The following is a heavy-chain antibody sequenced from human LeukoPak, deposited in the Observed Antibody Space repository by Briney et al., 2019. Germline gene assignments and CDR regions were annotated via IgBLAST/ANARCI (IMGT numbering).Heavy chain of an antibody. CDR1: GGSISSGDYY. CDR2: IYYSGST. V-gene: IGHV4-30-4*08. D-gene: IGHD6-13*01. Sequence: SETLSLTCTDSGGSISSGDYYWSWIRQPPGKGLEWIGYIYYSGSTYYNPSLKSRVTISVDTSKNQFSLKLSSVTAADTAVYYCARYKAAAGNFDYWGQGTLVTVSS. J-gene: IGHJ4*02. CDR3: ARYKAAAGNFDY.